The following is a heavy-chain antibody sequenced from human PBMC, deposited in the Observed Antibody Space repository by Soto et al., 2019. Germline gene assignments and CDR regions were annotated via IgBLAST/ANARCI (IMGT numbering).Heavy chain of an antibody. CDR3: AGGREGSIVVVTSFDP. CDR1: GGTFSSYA. V-gene: IGHV1-69*01. Sequence: QVQLVQSGAEVKKPGSSVKVSCKASGGTFSSYAISWVRQAPGQGLEWMGGIIPIVGTANYAQKFQGRVTITADETTSTAYMELSSLRFEDAAVYYCAGGREGSIVVVTSFDPWGQGTLVAVSS. CDR2: IIPIVGTA. D-gene: IGHD2-21*02. J-gene: IGHJ5*02.